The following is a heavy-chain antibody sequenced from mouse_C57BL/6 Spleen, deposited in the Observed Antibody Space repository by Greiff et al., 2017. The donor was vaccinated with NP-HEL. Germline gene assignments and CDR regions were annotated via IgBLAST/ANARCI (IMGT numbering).Heavy chain of an antibody. D-gene: IGHD2-3*01. CDR3: ARHDADYFDY. V-gene: IGHV5-15*01. CDR1: GFTFSDYG. Sequence: DVMLVESGGGLVQPGGSLKLSCAASGFTFSDYGMAWVRQAPRKGPEWVAFISNLAYSIYYADTVTGRFTISRENAKNTLYLEMSSLRSEDTAMYYCARHDADYFDYWGQGTTLTVSS. CDR2: ISNLAYSI. J-gene: IGHJ2*01.